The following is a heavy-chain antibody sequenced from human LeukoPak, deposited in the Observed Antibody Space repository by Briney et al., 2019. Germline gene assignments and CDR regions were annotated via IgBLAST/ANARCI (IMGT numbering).Heavy chain of an antibody. V-gene: IGHV3-7*01. J-gene: IGHJ4*02. CDR3: VRGSGWLSDY. D-gene: IGHD6-19*01. CDR1: GFTFSSFW. CDR2: IKQDGSEQ. Sequence: GGSLRLSCAASGFTFSSFWMNWVRQAPGKGLEWVAIIKQDGSEQLYGDSVKGRFTISRDNAKNSPYLQVNSLRVEDTAVYYCVRGSGWLSDYWGQGTLVTVSS.